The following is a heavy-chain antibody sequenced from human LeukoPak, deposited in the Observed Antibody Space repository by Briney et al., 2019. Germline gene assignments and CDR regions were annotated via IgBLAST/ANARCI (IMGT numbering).Heavy chain of an antibody. CDR1: NYSISNSLY. Sequence: PSETLSLTCSGSNYSISNSLYWGWLRQPPGKGLEWVGSIYRSGSTFYNPSLKSRVTISLDTSKNQFSLKLSSVTAADTAVYFCARGTYGYYMDVWGKGTTVTVSS. J-gene: IGHJ6*03. CDR2: IYRSGST. V-gene: IGHV4-38-2*02. CDR3: ARGTYGYYMDV. D-gene: IGHD4-17*01.